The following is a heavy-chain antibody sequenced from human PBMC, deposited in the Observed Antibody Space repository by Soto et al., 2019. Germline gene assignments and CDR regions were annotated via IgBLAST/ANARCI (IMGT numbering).Heavy chain of an antibody. V-gene: IGHV3-74*01. CDR3: TEGAPDAY. J-gene: IGHJ4*02. CDR1: GSTFSSYA. Sequence: GGSLRLSCAASGSTFSSYAMNWVRQAPGKGLEWVAFISTDGSNTNYADSVKGRFTISRDNAKNTLYLQMNSLKTEDTAVYYCTEGAPDAYWGQGTLVTVSS. D-gene: IGHD3-16*01. CDR2: ISTDGSNT.